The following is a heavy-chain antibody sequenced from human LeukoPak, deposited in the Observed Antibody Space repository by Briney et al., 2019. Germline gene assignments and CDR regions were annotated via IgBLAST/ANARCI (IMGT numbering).Heavy chain of an antibody. CDR3: AKTDCSSSSCYTVNY. Sequence: GGSLRLSCAASGFTFNSYAMQWVRQAPGKGLEFVSVISSDGQSTYYASSVKGRFIISRDNSKNTLYLQMGSLRTEDMAMYYCAKTDCSSSSCYTVNYWGQGTLVTVSS. CDR2: ISSDGQST. CDR1: GFTFNSYA. V-gene: IGHV3-64*01. J-gene: IGHJ4*02. D-gene: IGHD2-2*02.